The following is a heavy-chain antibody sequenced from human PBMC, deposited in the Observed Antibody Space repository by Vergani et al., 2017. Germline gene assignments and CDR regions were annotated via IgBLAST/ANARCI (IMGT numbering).Heavy chain of an antibody. CDR1: GGTFSSYA. CDR2: IIPICGIA. Sequence: QVQLVQSGAEVKKPGSSVKVSCKASGGTFSSYAISWVRQAPGQGLEWMGGIIPICGIANYAQKFQGRVTITADKSTSTAYMELSSLRSEDTAVYYCASLYCSGGSCSKGYFDLWGRGTLVTVSS. D-gene: IGHD2-15*01. J-gene: IGHJ2*01. V-gene: IGHV1-69*17. CDR3: ASLYCSGGSCSKGYFDL.